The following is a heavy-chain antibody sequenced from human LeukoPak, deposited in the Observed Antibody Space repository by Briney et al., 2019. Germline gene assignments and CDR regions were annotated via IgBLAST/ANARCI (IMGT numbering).Heavy chain of an antibody. J-gene: IGHJ4*02. Sequence: ASVKVSCKASGYTFTGYYMHWVRQAPGQGLEWMGWINPNSGGTNYAQKFQGRVTMTRDTSISTAYMELSRLRSDDTAVYYCATTMVRGVLYYFDYWGQATLVTVSS. CDR3: ATTMVRGVLYYFDY. V-gene: IGHV1-2*02. CDR2: INPNSGGT. CDR1: GYTFTGYY. D-gene: IGHD3-10*01.